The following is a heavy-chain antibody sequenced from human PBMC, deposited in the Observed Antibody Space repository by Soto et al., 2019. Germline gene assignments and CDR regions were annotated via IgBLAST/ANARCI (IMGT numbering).Heavy chain of an antibody. J-gene: IGHJ4*02. D-gene: IGHD3-22*01. Sequence: QVQLVQSGAEVKKPGSSVKVSCKASGGTFSSYAISWVRQAPGQRLEWMGGIIPIFGTANYAQKFQGRVTITADESTSTAYMELSSLRSEDTAVYYCARGAYDSSGYQYYFDYWGQGTLVTVSS. CDR2: IIPIFGTA. CDR3: ARGAYDSSGYQYYFDY. V-gene: IGHV1-69*01. CDR1: GGTFSSYA.